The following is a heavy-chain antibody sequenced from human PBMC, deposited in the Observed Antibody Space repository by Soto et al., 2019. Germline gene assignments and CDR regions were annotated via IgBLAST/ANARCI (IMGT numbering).Heavy chain of an antibody. CDR2: ISWNSGSI. D-gene: IGHD6-13*01. Sequence: GGSLRLSCAASGFTFSSYAMSWVRQAPGKGLEWVSGISWNSGSIGYADSVKGRFTISRDNAKNSLYLQMNSLRAEDTALYYCAKDKGRGYSSSYYYMDVWGKGTTVTVSS. CDR1: GFTFSSYA. V-gene: IGHV3-9*01. J-gene: IGHJ6*03. CDR3: AKDKGRGYSSSYYYMDV.